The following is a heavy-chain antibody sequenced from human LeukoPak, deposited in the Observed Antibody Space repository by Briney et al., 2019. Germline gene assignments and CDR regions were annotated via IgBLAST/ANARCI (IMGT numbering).Heavy chain of an antibody. J-gene: IGHJ5*02. CDR1: GGSISSNS. D-gene: IGHD2-21*02. CDR2: ISYSGSA. V-gene: IGHV4-59*08. Sequence: SETLSLTCTVSGGSISSNSWTWIRQPPGKGLEWIGYISYSGSANYSPSLKSRATISVDTSKYEFSLKLSSVTAADTAVYYCARRPVTGPNWFDPWGQGTLVTVSS. CDR3: ARRPVTGPNWFDP.